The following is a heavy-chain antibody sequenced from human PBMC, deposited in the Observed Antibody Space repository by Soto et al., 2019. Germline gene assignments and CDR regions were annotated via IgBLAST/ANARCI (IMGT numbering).Heavy chain of an antibody. D-gene: IGHD6-13*01. CDR2: IRSKANSYAT. V-gene: IGHV3-73*01. CDR1: GFTFSGSA. CDR3: TRHDYSSSWVQVDY. Sequence: EVQLVESGGGLVQPGGSLKLSCAASGFTFSGSAMHWVRQASGKGLEWVGRIRSKANSYATAYAASVKGRFTISRDDSKNTAYLQMNSLKTEDTAVYYCTRHDYSSSWVQVDYWGQGTLVTASS. J-gene: IGHJ4*02.